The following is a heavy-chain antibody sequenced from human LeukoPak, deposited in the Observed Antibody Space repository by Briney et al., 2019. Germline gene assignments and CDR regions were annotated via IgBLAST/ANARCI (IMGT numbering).Heavy chain of an antibody. CDR1: DDSISSISFY. J-gene: IGHJ5*02. CDR3: VVYTSSLRWFDP. D-gene: IGHD6-13*01. Sequence: PSETLSLTCTVSDDSISSISFYWGWIRQPPGKGLEWIGSIYYGGTTYYNPSLESRVTMSLDTSKKQFSLRLRSVTAADTAVYYCVVYTSSLRWFDPWGQGTLVIVSS. CDR2: IYYGGTT. V-gene: IGHV4-39*07.